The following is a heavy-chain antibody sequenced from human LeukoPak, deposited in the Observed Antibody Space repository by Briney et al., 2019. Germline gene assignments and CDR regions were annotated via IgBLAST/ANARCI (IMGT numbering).Heavy chain of an antibody. J-gene: IGHJ4*02. Sequence: GGSLRLSCAASGFTFPAYWMSWVRQAPGKGLEWVANIKQDGSATYYVDSVKGRFTISRDNAKNSLYLQMDSLRAEGTAVYYCARDRGADRFDNWGQGTLVTVSS. V-gene: IGHV3-7*01. D-gene: IGHD3-10*01. CDR3: ARDRGADRFDN. CDR1: GFTFPAYW. CDR2: IKQDGSAT.